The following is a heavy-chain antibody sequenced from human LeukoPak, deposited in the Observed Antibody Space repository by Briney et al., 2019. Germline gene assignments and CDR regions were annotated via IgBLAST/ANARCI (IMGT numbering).Heavy chain of an antibody. CDR2: INPNSGGT. J-gene: IGHJ6*03. V-gene: IGHV1-2*02. CDR1: GYTFTGYY. Sequence: ASVKVSCKASGYTFTGYYMHWVRQAPGQGLEWMGWINPNSGGTNYAQKFQGRVTMTRDTSISTAYMGLSRLRSDDTAVYYCAREVVDTAMVTYYYYYMDVWGKGTTVTVSS. CDR3: AREVVDTAMVTYYYYYMDV. D-gene: IGHD5-18*01.